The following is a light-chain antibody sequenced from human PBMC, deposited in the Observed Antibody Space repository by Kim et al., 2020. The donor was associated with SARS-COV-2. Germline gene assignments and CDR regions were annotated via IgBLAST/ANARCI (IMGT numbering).Light chain of an antibody. CDR1: SSNIGAGYD. CDR2: DNS. CDR3: QSYDNSLSGYV. V-gene: IGLV1-40*01. J-gene: IGLJ1*01. Sequence: QPVLTQPPSVSGAPGQRVIISCTGSSSNIGAGYDVHWYQQLPGTAPKLLIYDNSNRPSGVPDRFSGSKSGTSASLAITGLQAEDEADYYCQSYDNSLSGYVFGTGTKVTVL.